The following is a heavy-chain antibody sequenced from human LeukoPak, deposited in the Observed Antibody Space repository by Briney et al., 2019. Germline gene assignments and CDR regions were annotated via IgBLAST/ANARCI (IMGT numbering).Heavy chain of an antibody. Sequence: RSGGSLRLSCAASGFTFSNYSMSWVRQAPGKGLEWGSSISGSDTSTYYADSVKGRFTISRDNSKNTLELQMNSLRAEDTAVYYCTKARSASSSSCYNYWGQGILVTVSS. V-gene: IGHV3-23*01. CDR3: TKARSASSSSCYNY. CDR2: ISGSDTST. D-gene: IGHD2-2*02. J-gene: IGHJ4*02. CDR1: GFTFSNYS.